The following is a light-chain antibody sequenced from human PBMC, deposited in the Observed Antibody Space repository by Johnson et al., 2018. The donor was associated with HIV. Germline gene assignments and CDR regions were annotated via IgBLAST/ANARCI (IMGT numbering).Light chain of an antibody. Sequence: QSVLTQPPSVSAAPGQKVTISCSGSSSNIGNNCVSWYQQLPGTAPKLLIYENNKRPSGIPDRFSGSKSRTSATLGITGLQTGDEADYYCGTWDSSLSVYVFGTGTKVTVL. CDR3: GTWDSSLSVYV. V-gene: IGLV1-51*02. J-gene: IGLJ1*01. CDR1: SSNIGNNC. CDR2: ENN.